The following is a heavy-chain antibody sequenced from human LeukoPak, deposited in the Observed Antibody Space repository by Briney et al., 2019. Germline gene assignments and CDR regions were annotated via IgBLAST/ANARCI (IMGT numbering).Heavy chain of an antibody. D-gene: IGHD3-22*01. J-gene: IGHJ4*02. CDR2: INPNSGGT. V-gene: IGHV1-2*02. Sequence: ASVTVSFKSSGYTFTLYCMHWVRHAPGQRLEWMGWINPNSGGTNNAQKFQGRVTMTRDTSISTAYMELSRLRSDDTAVYYCARDPRNYYDSSGYYFLGYWGQGTLVTVSS. CDR1: GYTFTLYC. CDR3: ARDPRNYYDSSGYYFLGY.